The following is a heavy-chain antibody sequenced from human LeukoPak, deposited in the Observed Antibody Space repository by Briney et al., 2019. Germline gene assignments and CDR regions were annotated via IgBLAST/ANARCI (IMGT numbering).Heavy chain of an antibody. J-gene: IGHJ6*03. V-gene: IGHV1-2*02. CDR3: ARATTIFGDYYMDV. D-gene: IGHD3-3*01. CDR1: GYTFTGYY. Sequence: ASVKVSCKASGYTFTGYYMHWVRQAPGQGLEWMGWINPNSGGTNCAQKFQGRATMTRDTSISTAYMELSRLRSDDTAVYYCARATTIFGDYYMDVWGKGTTVTVSS. CDR2: INPNSGGT.